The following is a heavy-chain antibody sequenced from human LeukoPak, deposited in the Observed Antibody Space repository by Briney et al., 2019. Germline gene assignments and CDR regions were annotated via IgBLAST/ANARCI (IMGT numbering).Heavy chain of an antibody. J-gene: IGHJ4*02. D-gene: IGHD5-12*01. CDR1: GGSVRSDSHY. Sequence: SETLSLTCTVSGGSVRSDSHYWSWIRQPPGKGLEWIVYMSYSGGTNYNPSLKSRVTVSVDTSRNQFSLKLSSVTAADTAVYYCARDVGLRESDYWGQGTLVTVSS. V-gene: IGHV4-61*01. CDR3: ARDVGLRESDY. CDR2: MSYSGGT.